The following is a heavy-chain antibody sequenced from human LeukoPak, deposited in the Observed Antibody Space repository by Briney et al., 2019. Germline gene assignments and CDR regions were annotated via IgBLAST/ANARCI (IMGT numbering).Heavy chain of an antibody. V-gene: IGHV3-21*01. CDR3: ARDGKGDAFDI. J-gene: IGHJ3*02. CDR1: GFTFDDYS. Sequence: GRSLRLSCAASGFTFDDYSMHWVRQAPGKGLEWVSSISSSSSYIYYADSVKGRFTISRDNAKNSLYLQMNSLRAEDTAVYYCARDGKGDAFDIWGQGTMVTVSS. CDR2: ISSSSSYI. D-gene: IGHD1-1*01.